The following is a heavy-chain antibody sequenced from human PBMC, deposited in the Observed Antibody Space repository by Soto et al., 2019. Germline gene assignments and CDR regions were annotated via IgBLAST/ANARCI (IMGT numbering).Heavy chain of an antibody. CDR2: IYYSGST. CDR3: ARWTRLSGSYNWFDP. D-gene: IGHD1-26*01. CDR1: GGSISSSSYY. Sequence: SETLSLTCTVSGGSISSSSYYWGWIRQPPGKGLEWIGSIYYSGSTYYNPSLKSRVTISVDTSKNQFSLKLSSVTAADTAVYYCARWTRLSGSYNWFDPWGQGTLVTVSS. V-gene: IGHV4-39*01. J-gene: IGHJ5*02.